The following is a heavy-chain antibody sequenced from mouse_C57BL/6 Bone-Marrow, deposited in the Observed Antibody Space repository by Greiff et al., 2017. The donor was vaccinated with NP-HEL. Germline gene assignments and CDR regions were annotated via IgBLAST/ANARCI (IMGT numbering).Heavy chain of an antibody. CDR3: VYYGSSYPGAY. D-gene: IGHD1-1*01. Sequence: QVQLQQSGAELVKPGASVKVSCKASGYTFTSYWMHWVKQRPGQGLEWIGRIHPSDSDTNYNQKFKGKATLTVDKSSSTAYMQLSSLTSEDSAVYYCVYYGSSYPGAYWGQGTLVTVSA. J-gene: IGHJ3*01. CDR1: GYTFTSYW. CDR2: IHPSDSDT. V-gene: IGHV1-74*01.